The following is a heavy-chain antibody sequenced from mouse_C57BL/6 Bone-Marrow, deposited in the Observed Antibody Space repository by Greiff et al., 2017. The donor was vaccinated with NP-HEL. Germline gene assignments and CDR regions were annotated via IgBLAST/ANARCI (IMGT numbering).Heavy chain of an antibody. CDR3: ARRGRGNYFIFDY. CDR1: GYAFSSYW. J-gene: IGHJ2*01. V-gene: IGHV1-80*01. D-gene: IGHD2-1*01. Sequence: QVQLQQSGAELVKPGASVKISCKASGYAFSSYWMNWVKQRPGTGLEWIGQIYPGDGDTNYNGKFKGKATLTAEKSSSTAYMQLSSLTSEDSAVYFCARRGRGNYFIFDYWGQGTTLTVSS. CDR2: IYPGDGDT.